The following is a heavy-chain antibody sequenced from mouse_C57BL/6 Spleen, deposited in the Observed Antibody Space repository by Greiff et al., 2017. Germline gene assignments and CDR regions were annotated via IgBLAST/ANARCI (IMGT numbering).Heavy chain of an antibody. CDR2: ISGGGGNT. Sequence: EVMLVESGGGLVKPGGSLKLSCAASGFTFSSYTMSWVRQTPEKRLEWVATISGGGGNTYYPDSVKGRFTISRDNAKNTLYLQMSSLRSEDTALYYCARHGEAHWYFDVWGTGTTVTVSS. V-gene: IGHV5-9*01. CDR1: GFTFSSYT. CDR3: ARHGEAHWYFDV. J-gene: IGHJ1*03.